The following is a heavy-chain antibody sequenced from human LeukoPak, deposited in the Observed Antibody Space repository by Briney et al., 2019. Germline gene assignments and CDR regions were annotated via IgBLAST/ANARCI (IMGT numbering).Heavy chain of an antibody. CDR3: ARDGVGTEPAANYYYGMDV. J-gene: IGHJ6*02. CDR2: ISWNSGSI. Sequence: GGSLRLSCAASGFTFDDYAMHWVRQAPGKGLEWVSGISWNSGSIGYADSVKGRFTISRDNAKNSLYLQMNSLRAEDTAVYYCARDGVGTEPAANYYYGMDVWGQGTTVTVSS. CDR1: GFTFDDYA. V-gene: IGHV3-9*01. D-gene: IGHD2-2*01.